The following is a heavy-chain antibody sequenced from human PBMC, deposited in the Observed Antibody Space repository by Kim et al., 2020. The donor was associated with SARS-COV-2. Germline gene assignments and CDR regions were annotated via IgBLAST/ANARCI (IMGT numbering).Heavy chain of an antibody. CDR2: IYRGGST. D-gene: IGHD2-21*01. V-gene: IGHV3-66*01. J-gene: IGHJ6*01. CDR1: GFTFSSTY. CDR3: ARAAVPYCGWTSYYY. Sequence: GGSLRLSCAASGFTFSSTYMTWFRQAPGKGLEWVSVIYRGGSTYYDVSVVSGFSTSADNSNNTSYLQLIYLLAAETAVDYCARAAVPYCGWTSYYY.